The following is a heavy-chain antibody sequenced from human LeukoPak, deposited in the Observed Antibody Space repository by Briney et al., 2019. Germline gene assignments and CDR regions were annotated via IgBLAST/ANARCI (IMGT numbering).Heavy chain of an antibody. CDR3: MKDIHDSWNYGDY. CDR1: GFTFSTYT. CDR2: ISSDGYNT. D-gene: IGHD1-7*01. J-gene: IGHJ4*02. V-gene: IGHV3-64*05. Sequence: GGSLRLSCSASGFTFSTYTMRWVRQAPGKGLEYVSGISSDGYNTYYADSVKGRFTISRDNSKNTLSVQMSSLGAEDTAVYYCMKDIHDSWNYGDYWGQGTLVTVSS.